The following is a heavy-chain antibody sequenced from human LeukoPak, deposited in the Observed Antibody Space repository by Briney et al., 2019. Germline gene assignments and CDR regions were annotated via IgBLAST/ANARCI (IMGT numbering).Heavy chain of an antibody. D-gene: IGHD6-19*01. CDR2: ISYDGTNK. V-gene: IGHV3-30-3*01. CDR1: GFIFSNYA. Sequence: GGSLRLSCAASGFIFSNYALHWVRQVPGVGLEWVAVISYDGTNKYYADSVKGRFTISRDNSKNTLYLQMNSLTGDDTAVFYCARGPGLGYRSGWYQDYFDYWGQGTLVTVSS. J-gene: IGHJ4*02. CDR3: ARGPGLGYRSGWYQDYFDY.